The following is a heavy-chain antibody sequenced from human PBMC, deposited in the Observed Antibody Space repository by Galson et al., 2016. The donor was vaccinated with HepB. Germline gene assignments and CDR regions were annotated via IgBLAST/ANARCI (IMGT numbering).Heavy chain of an antibody. CDR1: GFTFSSYS. CDR2: ISSSSSTI. J-gene: IGHJ4*02. Sequence: SLRLSCAASGFTFSSYSMNWVRQAPGKGLEWVSYISSSSSTIYYADSVEGRFTISRDNAKNSLYLQMNRLRDEDTAVYYCAKDPRWLQQGFKYYFDYWGQGTLVTVSS. V-gene: IGHV3-48*02. CDR3: AKDPRWLQQGFKYYFDY. D-gene: IGHD5-24*01.